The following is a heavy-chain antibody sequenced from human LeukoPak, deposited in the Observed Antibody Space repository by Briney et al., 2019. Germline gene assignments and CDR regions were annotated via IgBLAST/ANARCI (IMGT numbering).Heavy chain of an antibody. CDR1: GFTFSSYA. V-gene: IGHV3-30-3*01. D-gene: IGHD1-26*01. CDR2: ISYGGSNK. Sequence: GRSLRLSCAASGFTFSSYAMHWVRQAPGKGLEWVAVISYGGSNKYYADSVKGRFTISRDNSKNTLYLQMNSLRAEDTAVYYCARAYWDPWGQGTLVTVSS. J-gene: IGHJ4*02. CDR3: ARAYWDP.